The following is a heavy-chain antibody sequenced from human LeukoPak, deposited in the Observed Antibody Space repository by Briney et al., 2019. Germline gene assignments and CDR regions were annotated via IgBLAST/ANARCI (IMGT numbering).Heavy chain of an antibody. Sequence: SVKVSCKASGGTFISYATSWVRQAPGQGLEWMGGIIPIFGTANYAQKFQGRVTITADKSTSTAYMELSSLRSEDTAVYYCARDRPYDDAFDIWGQGTMVTVSS. V-gene: IGHV1-69*06. D-gene: IGHD3-16*01. CDR2: IIPIFGTA. CDR3: ARDRPYDDAFDI. J-gene: IGHJ3*02. CDR1: GGTFISYA.